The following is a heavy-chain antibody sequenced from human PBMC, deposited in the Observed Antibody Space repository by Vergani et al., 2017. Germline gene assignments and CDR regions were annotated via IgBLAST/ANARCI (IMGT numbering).Heavy chain of an antibody. CDR1: GGTFSSYA. V-gene: IGHV1-69*01. Sequence: QVQLVQSGAEVKKPGSSVKVSCKASGGTFSSYAISWVRQAPGQGLEWMGGIIPIFGTANYAQKFQGRVTITADESTSTAYMELSSLRSEDTAVYYCAKLPSIQDIAAAGTYEVHWYFDLWGRGTLVTVSS. J-gene: IGHJ2*01. CDR2: IIPIFGTA. D-gene: IGHD6-13*01. CDR3: AKLPSIQDIAAAGTYEVHWYFDL.